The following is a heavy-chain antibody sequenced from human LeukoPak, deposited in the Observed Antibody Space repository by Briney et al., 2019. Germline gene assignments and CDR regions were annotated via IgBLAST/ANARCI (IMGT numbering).Heavy chain of an antibody. CDR2: IIPIFGTA. Sequence: SVKVSCKTSGGTFSSYAISWVRQAPGQGLEWMGGIIPIFGTANYAQKFQGRATITADESTSTAYMELSSLRSEDTAVYYCARGQQLVHGGSFDYWGQGTLVTVSS. J-gene: IGHJ4*02. D-gene: IGHD6-13*01. CDR1: GGTFSSYA. CDR3: ARGQQLVHGGSFDY. V-gene: IGHV1-69*13.